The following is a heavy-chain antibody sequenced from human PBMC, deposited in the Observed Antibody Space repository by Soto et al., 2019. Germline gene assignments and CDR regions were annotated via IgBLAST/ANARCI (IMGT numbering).Heavy chain of an antibody. J-gene: IGHJ2*01. CDR3: ARHVDRYYESSGYSYYFDF. Sequence: GESLKISCQASGYRFTDYWIGWVRQRPGKGLEWMGVIYPGDSDTRYSPSFQGQVTMSVDKSIRTASLQWSSLKASDTAMYYCARHVDRYYESSGYSYYFDFWGHGTLVTVSS. V-gene: IGHV5-51*01. CDR1: GYRFTDYW. D-gene: IGHD3-22*01. CDR2: IYPGDSDT.